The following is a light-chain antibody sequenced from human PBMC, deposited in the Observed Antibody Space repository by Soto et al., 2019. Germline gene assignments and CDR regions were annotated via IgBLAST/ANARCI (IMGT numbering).Light chain of an antibody. V-gene: IGLV1-44*01. CDR1: SSNIGSNT. CDR3: AAWDDSLNVV. CDR2: SNN. J-gene: IGLJ2*01. Sequence: QSVLTQPPSASGTPGQRVTISCSGSSSNIGSNTVNWYQQLPGTAPKVLIYSNNQRPSGVPDRFSGSKSGTSASLAISGLQSVDEADYYCAAWDDSLNVVFGGGTKLTVL.